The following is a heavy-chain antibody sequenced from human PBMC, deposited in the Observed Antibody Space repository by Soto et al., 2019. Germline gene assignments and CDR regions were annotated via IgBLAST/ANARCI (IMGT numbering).Heavy chain of an antibody. D-gene: IGHD3-22*01. V-gene: IGHV3-48*01. Sequence: EVQLVESGGGLVQPGGSLRLSCAASGFTFSSYSMNWVRQAPGKGLEWVSYISSSSSTIYYADSVKGRFTISRDNAKNSLYLQMNSLRAEDTAVYYCARESDESSGYYLLGVYYFDYWGQGTLVTVSS. CDR1: GFTFSSYS. CDR3: ARESDESSGYYLLGVYYFDY. J-gene: IGHJ4*02. CDR2: ISSSSSTI.